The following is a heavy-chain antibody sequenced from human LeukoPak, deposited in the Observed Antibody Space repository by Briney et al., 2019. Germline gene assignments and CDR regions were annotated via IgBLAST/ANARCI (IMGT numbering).Heavy chain of an antibody. Sequence: PSETLSLTCTVSGGSISSYYWSWIRQPPGKGLEWIGYIYYSGSTNYNPSLKSRVTISVDTSKNQFSLKLSSVTAADTAVYYCASPRGSGYAFDIWGQGTMVTVSS. V-gene: IGHV4-59*08. D-gene: IGHD3-22*01. J-gene: IGHJ3*02. CDR1: GGSISSYY. CDR2: IYYSGST. CDR3: ASPRGSGYAFDI.